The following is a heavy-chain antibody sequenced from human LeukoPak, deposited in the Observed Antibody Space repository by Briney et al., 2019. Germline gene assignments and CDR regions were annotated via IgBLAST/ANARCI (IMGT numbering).Heavy chain of an antibody. CDR3: AKDLEMATIRAFDY. D-gene: IGHD5-24*01. V-gene: IGHV3-23*01. Sequence: GGSPRLSCAASGFTFSSYAMSWVRQAPGKGLEWVSAISGSGGSTYYADSVKGRFTISRDNSKNTLYLQMNSLIAEDTAVYYCAKDLEMATIRAFDYWGQGTLVTVSS. J-gene: IGHJ4*02. CDR2: ISGSGGST. CDR1: GFTFSSYA.